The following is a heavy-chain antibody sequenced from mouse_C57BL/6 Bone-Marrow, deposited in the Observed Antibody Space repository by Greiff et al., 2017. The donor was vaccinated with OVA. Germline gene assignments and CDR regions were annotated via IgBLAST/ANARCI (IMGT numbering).Heavy chain of an antibody. Sequence: VQLQQSGPVLVKPGASVKLSCKASGYTFTDYYMNWVKQSHGKSLEWIGVINPYNGGTSYNQKFKGKATLTVDKSSSTAYMELNSLTSEDYAVYYCARFEKWFSFDYCGQGTTLTVSS. V-gene: IGHV1-19*01. CDR2: INPYNGGT. CDR3: ARFEKWFSFDY. J-gene: IGHJ2*01. D-gene: IGHD1-3*01. CDR1: GYTFTDYY.